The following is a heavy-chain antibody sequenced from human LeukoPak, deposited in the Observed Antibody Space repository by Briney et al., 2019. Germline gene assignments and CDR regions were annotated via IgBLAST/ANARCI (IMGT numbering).Heavy chain of an antibody. Sequence: SGGSLRLSCAASGFTFDDYAMHWVRQAPGKGLEWVSGISWNSGSIGYADSVKGRFTISRDNAKNSLYLQINSLRAEDTAVYYCARQYYYDSSGYFSGHAEYFQHWGQGTLVTVSS. CDR2: ISWNSGSI. CDR1: GFTFDDYA. J-gene: IGHJ1*01. D-gene: IGHD3-22*01. CDR3: ARQYYYDSSGYFSGHAEYFQH. V-gene: IGHV3-9*01.